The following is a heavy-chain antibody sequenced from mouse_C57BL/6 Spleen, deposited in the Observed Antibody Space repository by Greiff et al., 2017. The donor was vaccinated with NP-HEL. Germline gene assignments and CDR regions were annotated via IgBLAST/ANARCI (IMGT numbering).Heavy chain of an antibody. D-gene: IGHD2-3*01. Sequence: QVQLQQPGAELVRPGSSVKLSCKASGYTFTSYWMDWVKQRPGQGLEWIGNIYPSDSETHYNQKFKDKATLTVDKSSSTAYMQLSSLTSEDSAVYYCARRSYGDGYYEGFAYWGQGTLVTVSA. CDR2: IYPSDSET. CDR3: ARRSYGDGYYEGFAY. J-gene: IGHJ3*01. CDR1: GYTFTSYW. V-gene: IGHV1-61*01.